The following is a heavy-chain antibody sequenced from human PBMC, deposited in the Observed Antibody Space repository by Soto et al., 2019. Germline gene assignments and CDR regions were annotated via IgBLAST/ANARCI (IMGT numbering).Heavy chain of an antibody. CDR2: ISSTTNYI. CDR1: GFTFTSYR. CDR3: AGESEDLTSCFDY. V-gene: IGHV3-21*06. J-gene: IGHJ4*02. D-gene: IGHD6-6*01. Sequence: PGGSLRLPCAAPGFTFTSYRMNWVRQAPGKGLEWVSSISSTTNYIYYGDSMKGRFTISRDNSKTSLHLEMNNLRTKAPAVDSGAGESEDLTSCFDYWGQGTMVTVSS.